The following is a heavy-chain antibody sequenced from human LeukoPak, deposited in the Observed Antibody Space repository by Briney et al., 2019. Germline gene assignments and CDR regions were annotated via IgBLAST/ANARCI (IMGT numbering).Heavy chain of an antibody. CDR3: AREIGIVVVPAAPLAFDI. CDR1: GYTFTGYY. D-gene: IGHD2-2*01. V-gene: IGHV1-2*02. J-gene: IGHJ3*02. Sequence: ASVKVSCKASGYTFTGYYMHWVRQAPGQGLEWMGWINPNSGGTNYAQKFQGRVTMTRDTSISTAYMELSRLRSDDTAVYYCAREIGIVVVPAAPLAFDIWGQGTMVTVSS. CDR2: INPNSGGT.